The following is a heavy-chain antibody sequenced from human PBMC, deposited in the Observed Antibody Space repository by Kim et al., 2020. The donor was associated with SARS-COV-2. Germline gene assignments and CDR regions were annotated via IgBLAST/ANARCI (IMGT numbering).Heavy chain of an antibody. CDR1: GFTFSSYD. J-gene: IGHJ4*02. Sequence: GGSLRLSCAASGFTFSSYDMHWVRQATGKGLEWVSAIGTAGDTYYPGSVKGRFTISRENAKNSLYLQMNSLRAGDTAVYYCARGVLEPTAGVGVDYWGQGTLVTVSS. V-gene: IGHV3-13*04. D-gene: IGHD3-10*01. CDR2: IGTAGDT. CDR3: ARGVLEPTAGVGVDY.